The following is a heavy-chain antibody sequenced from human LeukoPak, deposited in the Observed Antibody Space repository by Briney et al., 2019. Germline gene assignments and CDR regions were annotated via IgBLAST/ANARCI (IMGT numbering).Heavy chain of an antibody. CDR2: MNPNSGNT. V-gene: IGHV1-8*01. Sequence: ASVKVSCKASGYTFTSYDINWVRQATGQGLEWMGWMNPNSGNTGYAQKFQGRVTMTRDTSASTVYMELSSLRSEDTAIYYCARIRDGYNDAYDIWGQGTVVTVPS. J-gene: IGHJ3*02. D-gene: IGHD5-24*01. CDR1: GYTFTSYD. CDR3: ARIRDGYNDAYDI.